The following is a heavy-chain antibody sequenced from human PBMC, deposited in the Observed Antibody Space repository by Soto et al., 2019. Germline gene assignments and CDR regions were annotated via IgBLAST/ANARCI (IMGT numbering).Heavy chain of an antibody. V-gene: IGHV2-5*02. J-gene: IGHJ4*02. Sequence: QITLKESGPTLVKPTQTLTLTCTFSGFSLSTSGVGVGWIRQPPGKALEWLALIYWDDDKRYSPSLKSRLTIPKDPSKNQVVLTMTNMDPVDTATYYCARYSSGWYALGWVYWGQGTLVTVSS. CDR2: IYWDDDK. CDR1: GFSLSTSGVG. CDR3: ARYSSGWYALGWVY. D-gene: IGHD6-19*01.